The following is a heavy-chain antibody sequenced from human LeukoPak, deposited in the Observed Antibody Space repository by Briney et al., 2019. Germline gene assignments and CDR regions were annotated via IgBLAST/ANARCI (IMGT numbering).Heavy chain of an antibody. V-gene: IGHV3-30-3*01. Sequence: GGSLRLSCAASGFTFSSYAMHWVRQAPGKGLEWVAVISYDGSNKYYADSVKGRFTISRDNSKNTLYLQMNSLRAEDTAAYYCARGAPVVAATLLYYYYYGMDVWGQGTTVTVSS. CDR2: ISYDGSNK. J-gene: IGHJ6*02. CDR1: GFTFSSYA. D-gene: IGHD2-15*01. CDR3: ARGAPVVAATLLYYYYYGMDV.